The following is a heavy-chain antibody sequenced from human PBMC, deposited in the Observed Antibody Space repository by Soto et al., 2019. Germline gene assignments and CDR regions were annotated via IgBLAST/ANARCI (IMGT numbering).Heavy chain of an antibody. Sequence: EVQLVESGGGLVQPGGSLRLSCAASGFTFSSYWMSWVSQATGKGLEWVVNIKQDGSEKYYVDSVKGRFTNSRDNAQNSRYLQMNSQRAEDTAVDYCASRDITMVRGVYYDYGMDVWGQGTTGTVSS. CDR3: ASRDITMVRGVYYDYGMDV. D-gene: IGHD3-10*01. J-gene: IGHJ6*02. CDR1: GFTFSSYW. V-gene: IGHV3-7*05. CDR2: IKQDGSEK.